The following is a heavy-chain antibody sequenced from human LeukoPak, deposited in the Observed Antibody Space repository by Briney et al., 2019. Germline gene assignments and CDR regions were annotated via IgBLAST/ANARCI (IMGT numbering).Heavy chain of an antibody. CDR3: AREIDRDDYNRFFDY. J-gene: IGHJ4*02. CDR1: GYTFTSYD. V-gene: IGHV1-8*01. D-gene: IGHD5-24*01. CDR2: MSPNSGDT. Sequence: GASVKVSCTASGYTFTSYDFNWVRQAAGQRPEWMGWMSPNSGDTGYAQKFQGRVTITRDTSASTAYMEMRSLRSEDTAVYYCAREIDRDDYNRFFDYWGQGTLVTVSS.